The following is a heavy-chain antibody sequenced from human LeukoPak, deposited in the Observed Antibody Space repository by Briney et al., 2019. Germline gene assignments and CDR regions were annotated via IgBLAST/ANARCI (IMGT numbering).Heavy chain of an antibody. J-gene: IGHJ6*03. CDR3: ARQGSLTTSPYYYSYYMGV. Sequence: GESLKISCKGSGYSFTSYWIGWVRQMPGKGLEWMGIMYAGDSDTRYSTSFQGQVTISAHKSISTAYLQWSSLKASDTAMYYCARQGSLTTSPYYYSYYMGVWGKGTTVTVSS. V-gene: IGHV5-51*01. CDR2: MYAGDSDT. CDR1: GYSFTSYW. D-gene: IGHD4-17*01.